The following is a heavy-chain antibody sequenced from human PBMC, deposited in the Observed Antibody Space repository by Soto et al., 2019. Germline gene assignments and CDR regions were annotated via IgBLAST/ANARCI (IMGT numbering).Heavy chain of an antibody. CDR1: GFTFSSYA. J-gene: IGHJ6*02. CDR2: ISGSGGST. Sequence: EVQLLESGGGLVQPGGSLRLSCAASGFTFSSYAMSWVRQAPGKGLEWVSAISGSGGSTYYADSVKGRFTISRDNTKNTLYLQMNSLRAEDTAVYYCAKVTSGGALSYYYGMDVWGQGTTVTVSS. CDR3: AKVTSGGALSYYYGMDV. V-gene: IGHV3-23*01. D-gene: IGHD4-4*01.